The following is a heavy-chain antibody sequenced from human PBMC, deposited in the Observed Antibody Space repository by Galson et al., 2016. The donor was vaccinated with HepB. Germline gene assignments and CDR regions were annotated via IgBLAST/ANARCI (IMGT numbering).Heavy chain of an antibody. J-gene: IGHJ4*02. CDR2: TYYRSKWST. V-gene: IGHV6-1*01. Sequence: CAISGDSVSSTSATWNWIRQSPSRDLEWLGRTYYRSKWSTDFALFLGSRIAINADTSRNQFTLQLNSVTPEDTAVYYCARVGELPFSSPHFSFDNWGQGIRVTVSS. CDR1: GDSVSSTSAT. CDR3: ARVGELPFSSPHFSFDN. D-gene: IGHD3-10*01.